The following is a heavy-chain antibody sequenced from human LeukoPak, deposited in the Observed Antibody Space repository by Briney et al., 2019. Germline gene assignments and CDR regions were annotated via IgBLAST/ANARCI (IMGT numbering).Heavy chain of an antibody. D-gene: IGHD2-8*01. CDR3: ARGYCTNNSCFPGDY. J-gene: IGHJ4*02. Sequence: GGSLRLSCAASGFTVSSNYMNWVRQAPGKGLEWVSVIYSGGSTYYADSVKGRFTISRDNSKNTLYLQINSLRVEDTAVYYCARGYCTNNSCFPGDYWGQGTLVTVSS. CDR2: IYSGGST. V-gene: IGHV3-53*01. CDR1: GFTVSSNY.